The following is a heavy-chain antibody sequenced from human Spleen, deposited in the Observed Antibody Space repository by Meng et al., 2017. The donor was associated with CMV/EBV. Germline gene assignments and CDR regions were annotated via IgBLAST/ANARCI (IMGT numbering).Heavy chain of an antibody. CDR2: IDWDDDK. Sequence: SSPTLVKPTQTLTLTCTFTGFSLSTSGMRVSWIRQPPGKALEWLARIDWDDDKFYSTSLKTRLTISKDTSKNQVVLTMTNMDPVDTGTYYCVRIRWNSPDVWGQGTTVTVSS. J-gene: IGHJ6*02. CDR3: VRIRWNSPDV. D-gene: IGHD1-1*01. CDR1: GFSLSTSGMR. V-gene: IGHV2-70D*14.